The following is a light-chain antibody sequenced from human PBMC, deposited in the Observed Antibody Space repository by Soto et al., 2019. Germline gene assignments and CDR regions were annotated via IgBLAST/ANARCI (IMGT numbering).Light chain of an antibody. J-gene: IGKJ5*01. V-gene: IGKV3D-15*01. CDR3: QQYNNWPIT. Sequence: IVGTQSPVTLSLSPADISTLSCSTSRCVSSNSLAWYQQKPGQAPRLLIYGASSRATGIPDRFSGSGSGTEFTLTISSLQSEDFEIYYCQQYNNWPITFGQGTRLEIK. CDR1: RCVSSN. CDR2: GAS.